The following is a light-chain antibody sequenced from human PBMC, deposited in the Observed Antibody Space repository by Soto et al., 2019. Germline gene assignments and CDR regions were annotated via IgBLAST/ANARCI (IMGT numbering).Light chain of an antibody. CDR2: GAS. V-gene: IGKV3-20*01. CDR1: QSVSSSY. CDR3: QQYGRSPRT. Sequence: DIAWSQYPGILSRSTGARATLSCRASQSVSSSYLAWYQQKPGQAPRLLIYGASSRATGIPDRFSGSGSGTDFTLTISRLEPEDFAVYCCQQYGRSPRTFGQGTKVDI. J-gene: IGKJ1*01.